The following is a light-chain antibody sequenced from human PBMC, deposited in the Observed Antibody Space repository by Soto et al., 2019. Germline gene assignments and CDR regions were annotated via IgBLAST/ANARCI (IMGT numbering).Light chain of an antibody. V-gene: IGKV1-5*03. CDR1: QSISSW. CDR2: KAS. CDR3: QHYNCYSEA. Sequence: DIQMTQSPSILPASAGDRVTITCLASQSISSWLAWDQQIPGKAPNLVIYKASSLKRGVPSRFSGSGSGTEFTLTISSLQPDDFATYYCQHYNCYSEAFGQGTKVDIK. J-gene: IGKJ1*01.